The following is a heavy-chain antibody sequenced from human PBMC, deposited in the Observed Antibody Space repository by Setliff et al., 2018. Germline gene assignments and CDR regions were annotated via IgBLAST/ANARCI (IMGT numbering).Heavy chain of an antibody. V-gene: IGHV1-8*03. D-gene: IGHD3-22*01. J-gene: IGHJ4*02. Sequence: ASVKVSCKASGYTFTSYDINWVRQATGQGLEWMGWMNPNSGNTGYAQKFQGRVTITRNTSISTAYMELSRLRSDDTAVYYCARRRYYYDSSGYRWGGFYFDYWGQGTLVTSPQ. CDR1: GYTFTSYD. CDR2: MNPNSGNT. CDR3: ARRRYYYDSSGYRWGGFYFDY.